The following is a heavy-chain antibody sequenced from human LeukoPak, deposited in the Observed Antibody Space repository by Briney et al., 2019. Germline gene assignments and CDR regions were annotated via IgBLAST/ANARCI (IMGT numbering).Heavy chain of an antibody. CDR1: GFTFSSNA. J-gene: IGHJ4*02. CDR3: AKGAGPDSSGYDPFHY. CDR2: ISGSGGSK. D-gene: IGHD3-22*01. Sequence: GGPLRLSCAASGFTFSSNAISWVRQAPGKGLEWFSVISGSGGSKYYADSVKGRFTISRDNSKNTLYLQMNSLRAEDTAVYYCAKGAGPDSSGYDPFHYWGEGALVTVSS. V-gene: IGHV3-23*01.